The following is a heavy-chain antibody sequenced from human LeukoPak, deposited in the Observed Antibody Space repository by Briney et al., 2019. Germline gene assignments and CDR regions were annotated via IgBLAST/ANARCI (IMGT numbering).Heavy chain of an antibody. CDR2: IYYSGSTFYSSGST. J-gene: IGHJ3*02. CDR3: ARRGHCRGGDCFTGAFDI. V-gene: IGHV4-39*07. D-gene: IGHD2-21*02. Sequence: PSETLSLTCTVSGGSITSRTYYWGWLRQPPGKGLEWIGTIYYSGSTFYSSGSTFYNPSLKSRVTISVDTSNNQFSLRLSSVTAADTAVYYCARRGHCRGGDCFTGAFDIWGQGTVVTVSS. CDR1: GGSITSRTYY.